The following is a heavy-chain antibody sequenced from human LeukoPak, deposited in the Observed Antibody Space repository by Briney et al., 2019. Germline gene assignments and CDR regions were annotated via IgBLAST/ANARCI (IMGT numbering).Heavy chain of an antibody. CDR1: GGSFSGYY. CDR3: ARGRGLMAAAGMGYYFDY. CDR2: INHSGST. J-gene: IGHJ4*02. Sequence: SETLSLTCAVYGGSFSGYYWSWIRQPSGKGLEGIGEINHSGSTNYNPSLKSRVTISVDTSKNQFSLKLSSVTAADTAVYYCARGRGLMAAAGMGYYFDYWGQGTLVTVSS. D-gene: IGHD6-13*01. V-gene: IGHV4-34*01.